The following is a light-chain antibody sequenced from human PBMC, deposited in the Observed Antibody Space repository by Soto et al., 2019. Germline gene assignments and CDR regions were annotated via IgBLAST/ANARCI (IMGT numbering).Light chain of an antibody. J-gene: IGLJ2*01. CDR3: QSYDSSLSGYVV. CDR2: GNS. Sequence: QPALTQPPSVSGAPGQRVTISCTGSSSNIGAGYDVHWYQQLPGTAPKLLIYGNSNRPSGVPDRFSGSKSGTSASLAITGLQAEDEADYYCQSYDSSLSGYVVFGGGTKVTVL. V-gene: IGLV1-40*01. CDR1: SSNIGAGYD.